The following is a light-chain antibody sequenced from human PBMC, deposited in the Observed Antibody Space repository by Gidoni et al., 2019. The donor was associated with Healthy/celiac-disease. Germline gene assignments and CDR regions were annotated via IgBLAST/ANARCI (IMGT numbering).Light chain of an antibody. CDR1: QGISSY. Sequence: TGDRVTITCRASQGISSYLAWYQQKPGKAPKLLIYAASTLQSGVPSRFSGSGSGTDFTLTISCLQSEDFATYYCQQYYSYPITFGPGTKVDIK. J-gene: IGKJ3*01. V-gene: IGKV1-8*01. CDR2: AAS. CDR3: QQYYSYPIT.